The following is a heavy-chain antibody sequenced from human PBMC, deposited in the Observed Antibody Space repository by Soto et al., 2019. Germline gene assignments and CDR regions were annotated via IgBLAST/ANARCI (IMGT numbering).Heavy chain of an antibody. CDR2: TYYRSKWYN. CDR1: GDSVSSNSAA. CDR3: ARASDIVVVPAYDWYYYYGMDV. D-gene: IGHD2-2*01. V-gene: IGHV6-1*01. Sequence: SQTLSLTCAISGDSVSSNSAAWNWIRQSPSRGLEWLGRTYYRSKWYNDYAVSVKSRITINPDTSKNQFSLQLNSVTPEDTAVYYCARASDIVVVPAYDWYYYYGMDVWGQGTTVTVSS. J-gene: IGHJ6*02.